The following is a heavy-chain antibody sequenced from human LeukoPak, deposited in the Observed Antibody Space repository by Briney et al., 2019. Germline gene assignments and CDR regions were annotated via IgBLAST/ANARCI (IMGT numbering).Heavy chain of an antibody. J-gene: IGHJ5*02. V-gene: IGHV1-8*01. CDR2: MNPNSGNT. CDR3: ARGQQLHFTLNWFDP. CDR1: GYTFTSYD. D-gene: IGHD6-13*01. Sequence: GASLKVSCKASGYTFTSYDINWVRQATGQGLEWMGWMNPNSGNTGYAQKFQGRVTMTRNTSISTAYMELSSLRSEDTAVYYCARGQQLHFTLNWFDPWGQGTLVTVSS.